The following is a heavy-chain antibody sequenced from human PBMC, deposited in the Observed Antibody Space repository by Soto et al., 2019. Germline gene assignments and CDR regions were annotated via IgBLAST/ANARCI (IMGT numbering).Heavy chain of an antibody. D-gene: IGHD1-26*01. V-gene: IGHV3-33*01. CDR2: IWYDGSNK. J-gene: IGHJ5*02. Sequence: QVQLVESGGGVVQPGRSLRLSCAASGFTFSSYGMHWVRQAPGKGLEWVAVIWYDGSNKYYADSVKGRFTISRDNSKNTLYLQMNSLRAEDTAVYYCAREEVGATPWFDPWGQGTLVTVSS. CDR3: AREEVGATPWFDP. CDR1: GFTFSSYG.